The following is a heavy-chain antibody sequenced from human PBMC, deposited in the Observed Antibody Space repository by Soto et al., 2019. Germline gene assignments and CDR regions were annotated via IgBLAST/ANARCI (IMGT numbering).Heavy chain of an antibody. J-gene: IGHJ4*02. CDR3: ARDNGNYGSGSFAH. D-gene: IGHD3-10*01. Sequence: EVQLLESGGGLVQPGGSLSLSCAASGFTFSSYALSWVRQAPGKGLEWVSALSGTGDSADYANSVKGRFTISRDDSKTTLYLVMSSLRVEDTAIYYCARDNGNYGSGSFAHWGQGTLVTVSS. CDR2: LSGTGDSA. V-gene: IGHV3-23*01. CDR1: GFTFSSYA.